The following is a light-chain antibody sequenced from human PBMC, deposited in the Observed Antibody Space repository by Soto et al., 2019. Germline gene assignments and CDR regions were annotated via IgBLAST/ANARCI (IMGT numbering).Light chain of an antibody. CDR1: SGSIASNY. Sequence: NFMLTQPHSVSESPGKTVTISCTRSSGSIASNYVQWYQQRPGSAPTIVIYEDNQTPSGVPDRFSGSIDRSSNSASLTSSGLKTEDEADYYCQSYDSSNVVFGGGTKLTVL. CDR3: QSYDSSNVV. CDR2: EDN. J-gene: IGLJ2*01. V-gene: IGLV6-57*03.